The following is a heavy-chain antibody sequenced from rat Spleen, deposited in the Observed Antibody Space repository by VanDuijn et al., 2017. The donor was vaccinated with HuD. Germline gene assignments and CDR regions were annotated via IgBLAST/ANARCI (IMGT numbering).Heavy chain of an antibody. CDR3: TRVDGYYRTMDA. CDR2: ISSGGGGI. D-gene: IGHD1-12*03. Sequence: EVQLVESGGGLVQPGRSLKLSCAASGFTFSSFPMAWVRQAPKKGLEWVAYISSGGGGIYYPDSVKGRFTISRDNAKSTLYLEMDSLRSEDTATYYCTRVDGYYRTMDAWGQGTSVTVSS. V-gene: IGHV5-27*01. J-gene: IGHJ4*01. CDR1: GFTFSSFP.